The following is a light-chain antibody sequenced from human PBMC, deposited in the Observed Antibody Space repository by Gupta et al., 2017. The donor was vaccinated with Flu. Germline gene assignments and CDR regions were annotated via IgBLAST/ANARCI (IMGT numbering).Light chain of an antibody. CDR1: QTIATY. CDR3: QQSDSTPLIT. V-gene: IGKV1-39*01. CDR2: VAS. Sequence: SSLSASIGDRVTITCRASQTIATYLNWYQQKPGKAPKLLIYVASSLQSGVPSRFSGSGSGTDFTLTITSLQPEDFATYYCQQSDSTPLITFGQGTRLEIK. J-gene: IGKJ5*01.